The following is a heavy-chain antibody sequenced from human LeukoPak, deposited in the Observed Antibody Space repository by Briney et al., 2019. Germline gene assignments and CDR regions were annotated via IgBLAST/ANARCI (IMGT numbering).Heavy chain of an antibody. CDR2: ISDSGVDT. Sequence: PGGSLRLSCAASGFTFSSYAMSGVRQVPGRGLEWVSVISDSGVDTSYADSGKGRFTISRDNSKNTLYLQMNSLRAEDTAVYYCAKTDCTSSSCYTIESWGQGTLVTVSS. CDR1: GFTFSSYA. V-gene: IGHV3-23*01. D-gene: IGHD2-2*02. J-gene: IGHJ4*02. CDR3: AKTDCTSSSCYTIES.